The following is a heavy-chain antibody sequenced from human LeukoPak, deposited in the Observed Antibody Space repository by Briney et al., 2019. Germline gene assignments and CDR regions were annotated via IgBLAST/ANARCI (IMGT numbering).Heavy chain of an antibody. D-gene: IGHD4-17*01. CDR1: GGSFSGYY. Sequence: PSETLSLTCAVYGGSFSGYYWSWIRQPPGKGLEWIGEINHSGSINYNPSLKSRVTISVDTSKNQFSLKLSSVTAADTAVYYCATGTHYGDYVYWGQGTLVTVSS. CDR2: INHSGSI. J-gene: IGHJ4*02. V-gene: IGHV4-34*01. CDR3: ATGTHYGDYVY.